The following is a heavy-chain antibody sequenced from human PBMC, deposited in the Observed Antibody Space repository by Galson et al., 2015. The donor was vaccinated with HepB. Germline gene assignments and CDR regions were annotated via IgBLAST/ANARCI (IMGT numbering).Heavy chain of an antibody. Sequence: SLRLSCAASGLTFSSYGLTWVRQAPGKGLEWISVDSDTAGIHYADSVEGRFTISRDKSKNTLYLQMNNLRAEDTAIYYCAKNVPYGTTWFGGIDPWGQGTLVTVSS. CDR3: AKNVPYGTTWFGGIDP. J-gene: IGHJ5*02. CDR2: DSDTAGI. CDR1: GLTFSSYG. D-gene: IGHD6-13*01. V-gene: IGHV3-23*01.